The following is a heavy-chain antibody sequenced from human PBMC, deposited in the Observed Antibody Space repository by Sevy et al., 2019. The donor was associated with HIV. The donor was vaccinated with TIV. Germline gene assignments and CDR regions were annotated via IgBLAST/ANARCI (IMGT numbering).Heavy chain of an antibody. CDR2: ISYDGTTK. CDR1: GFTFSYYA. D-gene: IGHD3-10*01. V-gene: IGHV3-30-3*01. Sequence: GGSLRLSCAASGFTFSYYAFHWVRQAPGKGLEWVALISYDGTTKHYADSVRGRFTISRDNSRNTLSLQMDSLRPEDTAVYYCARDFYEFGVSRGFDFWGQGTLVTVSS. CDR3: ARDFYEFGVSRGFDF. J-gene: IGHJ4*02.